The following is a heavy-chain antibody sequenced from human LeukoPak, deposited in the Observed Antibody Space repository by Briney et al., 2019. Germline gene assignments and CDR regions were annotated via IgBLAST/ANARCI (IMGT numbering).Heavy chain of an antibody. CDR3: ASGDIVVVPAAQEDYYYYMDV. V-gene: IGHV1-69*13. D-gene: IGHD2-2*01. J-gene: IGHJ6*03. CDR1: GGTFSSYA. CDR2: IIPIFGTA. Sequence: SVKVSCKASGGTFSSYAISWVRQAPGRGLEWMGGIIPIFGTANYAQKYQGTVTITADESTSKAYMELSSLRSEDTAVYYCASGDIVVVPAAQEDYYYYMDVWGKGTTVTVSS.